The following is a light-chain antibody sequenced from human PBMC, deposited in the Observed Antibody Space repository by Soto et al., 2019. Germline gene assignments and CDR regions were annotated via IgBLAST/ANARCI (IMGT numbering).Light chain of an antibody. CDR1: SSNIGSNY. V-gene: IGLV1-47*01. CDR2: RNN. J-gene: IGLJ3*02. CDR3: AAWDDSLSGRV. Sequence: QSVLTQPPSASGTPGQRVTISCSGSSSNIGSNYVYCYQQLPGTAPKLLIYRNNQRPSGVPARFSGSKSGTSASLAISGLRYADEAAYYCAAWDDSLSGRVFGGGTKLTVL.